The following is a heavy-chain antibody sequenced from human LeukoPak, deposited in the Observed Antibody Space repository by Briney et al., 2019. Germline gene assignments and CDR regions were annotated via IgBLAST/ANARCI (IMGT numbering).Heavy chain of an antibody. CDR2: IYYSGST. Sequence: SETLSLTCTVSGGSISSYYWSWIRQPPGKGLEWIGYIYYSGSTNYNPPLKSRVTISVDTSKNQFSLKLSSVTAADTAVYYCAGGIAAAAAWGQGTLVTVSS. D-gene: IGHD6-13*01. CDR3: AGGIAAAAA. V-gene: IGHV4-59*08. J-gene: IGHJ5*02. CDR1: GGSISSYY.